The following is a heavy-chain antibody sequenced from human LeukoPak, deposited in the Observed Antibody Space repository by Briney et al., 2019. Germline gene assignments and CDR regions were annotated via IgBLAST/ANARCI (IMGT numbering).Heavy chain of an antibody. Sequence: GESLKISCKGSGYSFSTYWIGWVRQMPGKGLEWMGVIYPGDSDTRYSPSFQGQVTISADKSISTAYLQWSSLKASDTALYYCARPYGGSSGWFDPWGQGTLVTVSS. CDR2: IYPGDSDT. V-gene: IGHV5-51*01. CDR1: GYSFSTYW. D-gene: IGHD2-15*01. J-gene: IGHJ5*02. CDR3: ARPYGGSSGWFDP.